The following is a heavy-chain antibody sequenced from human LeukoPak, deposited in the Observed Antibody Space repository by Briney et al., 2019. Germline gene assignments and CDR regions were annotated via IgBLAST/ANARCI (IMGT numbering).Heavy chain of an antibody. J-gene: IGHJ4*02. CDR2: ISDTGGRT. CDR3: AKRGVVIRVILVGFHKEAYYFDS. V-gene: IGHV3-23*01. CDR1: GITLSNYG. D-gene: IGHD3-22*01. Sequence: GGSLRLSCAVSGITLSNYGMSWVRRAPGKGLEWVAGISDTGGRTNYADSVKGRFTISRDNPKNTLYLQMNSLRAEDTAVYFCAKRGVVIRVILVGFHKEAYYFDSWGQGALVTVSS.